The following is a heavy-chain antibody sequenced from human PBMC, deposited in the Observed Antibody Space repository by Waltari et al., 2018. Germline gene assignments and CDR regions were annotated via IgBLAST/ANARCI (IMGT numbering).Heavy chain of an antibody. D-gene: IGHD3-10*01. V-gene: IGHV3-23*01. J-gene: IGHJ4*02. CDR3: ASDVRGETPLAY. CDR2: ISANGDSA. Sequence: DVQLLESGGGLVQPGGSLRLSCAASGFTFSNHVISWVRQAPGKGLGRVSGISANGDSAFYIDSVKGRFTISRDNSKSTVDLQMNTLTVEDTAVYYCASDVRGETPLAYWGQGTLVTVSS. CDR1: GFTFSNHV.